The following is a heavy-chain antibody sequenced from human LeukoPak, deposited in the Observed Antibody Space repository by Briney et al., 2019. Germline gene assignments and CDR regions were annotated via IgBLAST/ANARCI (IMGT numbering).Heavy chain of an antibody. V-gene: IGHV3-33*01. D-gene: IGHD6-13*01. CDR2: IWYDGSNK. J-gene: IGHJ5*02. CDR1: GFTFSSYG. Sequence: GRSLRLSCAASGFTFSSYGMHWVRQAPGKGLEWVAVIWYDGSNKYYAGSVKGRFTISRDNSKNTLYLQMNSLRAEDTAVYYCARDGSFGQQLVNWFDPWGQGTLVTVSS. CDR3: ARDGSFGQQLVNWFDP.